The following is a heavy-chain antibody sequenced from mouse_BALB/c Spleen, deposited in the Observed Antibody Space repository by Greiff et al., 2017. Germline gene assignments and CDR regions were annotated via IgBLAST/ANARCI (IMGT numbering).Heavy chain of an antibody. CDR3: ASAPYGNYVY. CDR1: GYSITSDYA. CDR2: ISYSGST. Sequence: EVKLMESGPGLVKPSQSLSLTCTVTGYSITSDYAWNWIRQFPGNKLEWMGYISYSGSTSYNPSLKSRISITRDTSKNQFFLQLNSVTTEDTATYYCASAPYGNYVYWGQGTTLTVSS. J-gene: IGHJ2*01. V-gene: IGHV3-2*02. D-gene: IGHD2-1*01.